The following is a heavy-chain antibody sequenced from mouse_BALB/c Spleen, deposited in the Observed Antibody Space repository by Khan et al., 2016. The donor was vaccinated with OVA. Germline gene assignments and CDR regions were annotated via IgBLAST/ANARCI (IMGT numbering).Heavy chain of an antibody. CDR3: ASGGYWYFDV. CDR1: GYTFTNYG. CDR2: INTYTGEP. J-gene: IGHJ1*01. V-gene: IGHV9-3-1*01. D-gene: IGHD1-1*02. Sequence: QIQLVQSGPELKEPGETVKISCKASGYTFTNYGMNWVKQAPGKGLKWMGWINTYTGEPTYADDFKGRFAFSLETSASTAYLQFNNLKNEDTATYFCASGGYWYFDVWGAGTTVTVSS.